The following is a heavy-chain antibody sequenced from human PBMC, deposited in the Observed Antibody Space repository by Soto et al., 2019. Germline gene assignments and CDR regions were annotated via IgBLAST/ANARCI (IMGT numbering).Heavy chain of an antibody. Sequence: HPGGSLRLSCAASGITFSSHPMTWVRQAPGKGLEWVSSISESGDTTYYADSVKGRFTISRDNSENTLYLQMNSLRAEDTAVYYCAYESSGYFYWYFDLWGRGTLVTVSS. CDR2: ISESGDTT. CDR1: GITFSSHP. D-gene: IGHD3-22*01. CDR3: AYESSGYFYWYFDL. J-gene: IGHJ2*01. V-gene: IGHV3-23*01.